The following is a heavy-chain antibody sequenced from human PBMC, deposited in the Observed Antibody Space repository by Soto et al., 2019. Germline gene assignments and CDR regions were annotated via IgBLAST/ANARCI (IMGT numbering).Heavy chain of an antibody. V-gene: IGHV1-18*01. J-gene: IGHJ5*02. Sequence: ASVKVSCKTSGYTFNTYGINWVRQAPGQGLELMGWISAYDGKTTYAEKFQGRVTLTTDTSTSTAYMELRSLRSDDTAIYYCAIDPHEFWTSYWFDPWGQGTPVTVS. CDR2: ISAYDGKT. CDR1: GYTFNTYG. D-gene: IGHD3-3*01. CDR3: AIDPHEFWTSYWFDP.